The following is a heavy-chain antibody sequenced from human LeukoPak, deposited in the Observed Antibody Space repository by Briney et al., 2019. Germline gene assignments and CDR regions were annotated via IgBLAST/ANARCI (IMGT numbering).Heavy chain of an antibody. CDR1: GASITSVSDY. V-gene: IGHV4-39*01. CDR3: ARHYYGSSVWGYYFEN. CDR2: VRYSGTT. J-gene: IGHJ4*02. D-gene: IGHD3-22*01. Sequence: SETLSLTCTVSGASITSVSDYWGWFRQPPGKGLEWIGSVRYSGTTYHSPSLRSRLTMSIDTSKNQFSLKLSSVTAADTAVYHCARHYYGSSVWGYYFENWGQGTLVAVSS.